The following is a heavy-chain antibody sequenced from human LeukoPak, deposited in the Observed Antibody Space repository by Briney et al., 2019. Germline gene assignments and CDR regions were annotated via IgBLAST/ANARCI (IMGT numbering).Heavy chain of an antibody. J-gene: IGHJ4*02. CDR3: ARHLGDSSGWTFDY. CDR2: IYDSGGT. V-gene: IGHV4-39*01. D-gene: IGHD6-19*01. Sequence: SETLSLTCTVSGGSISSISYYWGWIRQPPGQGLEWIGSIYDSGGTYYDPYFKSRVTISVDTSMSQFSLKLSSVTAADTAMYYCARHLGDSSGWTFDYWGQGTLVTVSS. CDR1: GGSISSISYY.